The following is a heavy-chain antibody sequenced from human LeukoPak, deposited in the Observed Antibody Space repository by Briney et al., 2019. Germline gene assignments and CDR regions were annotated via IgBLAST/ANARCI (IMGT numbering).Heavy chain of an antibody. CDR1: GFTFSSYA. J-gene: IGHJ4*02. CDR2: ISGSGGST. CDR3: AKPRYDFWSGYSH. Sequence: AGSLRLSCAASGFTFSSYAMSWVRQAPGKGLGRVSAISGSGGSTYYADSVKGRFTISRDNSKNTLYLQMNSLRAEDTAVYYCAKPRYDFWSGYSHWGQGTLVTVSS. D-gene: IGHD3-3*01. V-gene: IGHV3-23*01.